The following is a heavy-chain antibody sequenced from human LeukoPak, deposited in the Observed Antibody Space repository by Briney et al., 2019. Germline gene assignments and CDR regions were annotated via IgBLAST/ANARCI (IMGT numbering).Heavy chain of an antibody. CDR3: ARRSNPYDSSGYYLDY. J-gene: IGHJ4*02. V-gene: IGHV4-59*01. CDR1: GGSISSYY. D-gene: IGHD3-22*01. Sequence: SETLSLTCTVSGGSISSYYWSWIRQPPGKGLEWIGYIYYSGSTNYNPSLKSRVTISVDTSKNQFSLKLSSVTAADTAVYYCARRSNPYDSSGYYLDYWGQGTLVTVSS. CDR2: IYYSGST.